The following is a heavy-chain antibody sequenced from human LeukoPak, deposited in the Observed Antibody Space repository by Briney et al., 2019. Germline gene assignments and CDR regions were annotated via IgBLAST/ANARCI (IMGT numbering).Heavy chain of an antibody. Sequence: GGSLRVSCAGSGFNFRRHAMTWVRQAPGKGLEWVSSISGSDGSVNYADSVAGRFSISRDDSHNTLYLQMNDLRVEDTAVYYCAKGIGELPFYNWFDPWGQGTLVTVSS. J-gene: IGHJ5*02. D-gene: IGHD3-10*01. V-gene: IGHV3-23*01. CDR3: AKGIGELPFYNWFDP. CDR2: ISGSDGSV. CDR1: GFNFRRHA.